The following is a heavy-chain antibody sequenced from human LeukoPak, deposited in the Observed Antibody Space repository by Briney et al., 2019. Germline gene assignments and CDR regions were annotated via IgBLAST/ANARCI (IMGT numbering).Heavy chain of an antibody. CDR3: VGGAINPPSFDY. V-gene: IGHV3-30-3*01. D-gene: IGHD3-16*01. CDR2: ISYDGTNK. Sequence: GGSLRLSCAASGFSFVTSAMHWVRQAPDKGLEWVALISYDGTNKYYADSVKGRFTISRDNSKNTLSLQMNSLRAEDTAVYYCVGGAINPPSFDYWGQGTLVTVSS. J-gene: IGHJ4*01. CDR1: GFSFVTSA.